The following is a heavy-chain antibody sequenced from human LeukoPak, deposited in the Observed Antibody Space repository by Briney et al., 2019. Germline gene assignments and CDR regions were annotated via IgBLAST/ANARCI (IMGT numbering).Heavy chain of an antibody. CDR3: ARDSSVTAAPIDY. V-gene: IGHV3-48*01. CDR1: GFTFSSYS. Sequence: GGSLILSCASSGFTFSSYSMNWVRQAPGKGLEWVSYIGSSSSTIYYADSLKGRFTISRGDAENSLYLQMNSLRAEDTAVYYCARDSSVTAAPIDYWGQGTLVTVSS. CDR2: IGSSSSTI. D-gene: IGHD2-2*01. J-gene: IGHJ4*02.